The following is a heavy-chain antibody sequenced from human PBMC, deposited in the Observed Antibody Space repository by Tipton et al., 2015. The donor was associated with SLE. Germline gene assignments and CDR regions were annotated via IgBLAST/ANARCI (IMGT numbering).Heavy chain of an antibody. J-gene: IGHJ3*01. V-gene: IGHV3-7*01. Sequence: SLRLSCAASGFTFSTSWMNWVRQAPGKGPEWVANINEDGSETYYADSVKGRITISRDNAKNSLYLHLNSLRAEDTAVYFCAKKFDVWGQGTMVTVSS. CDR3: AKKFDV. CDR1: GFTFSTSW. CDR2: INEDGSET.